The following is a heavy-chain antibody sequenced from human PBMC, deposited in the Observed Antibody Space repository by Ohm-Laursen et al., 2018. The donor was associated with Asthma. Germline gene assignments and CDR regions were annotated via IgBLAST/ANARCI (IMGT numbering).Heavy chain of an antibody. D-gene: IGHD4-17*01. V-gene: IGHV3-74*01. CDR3: TRGGHYGSYFDY. J-gene: IGHJ4*02. CDR1: GFTFNNYG. CDR2: VYGDGSNT. Sequence: GSLRLSRAASGFTFNNYGMNWVRQAPGKGLVWVSRVYGDGSNTIYADSVKGRFTISRDNAKNTLYLQMNSLRAEDTAVYYCTRGGHYGSYFDYWGQGTLVTVSS.